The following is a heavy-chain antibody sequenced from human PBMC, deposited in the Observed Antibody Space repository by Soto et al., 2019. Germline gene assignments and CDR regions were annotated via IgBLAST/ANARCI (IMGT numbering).Heavy chain of an antibody. CDR1: GGSLSNYG. CDR2: IIPVFGTA. J-gene: IGHJ6*02. Sequence: QVQLVQSGAEVKKPGSSVKVSCKASGGSLSNYGISWVRQAPGQGLEWMGGIIPVFGTANYAQKFQGRVTITADESTSIVYMDVNSLKSEDTAVYYCERGDATKIVVTTYYAMDVWGQGTTVTVSS. V-gene: IGHV1-69*12. CDR3: ERGDATKIVVTTYYAMDV. D-gene: IGHD3-9*01.